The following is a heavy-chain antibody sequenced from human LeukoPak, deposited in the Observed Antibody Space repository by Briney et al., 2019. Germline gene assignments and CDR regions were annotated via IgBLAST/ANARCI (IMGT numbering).Heavy chain of an antibody. D-gene: IGHD6-19*01. J-gene: IGHJ4*02. CDR3: ARLYSSGSPDY. Sequence: PGGSLRLSCAASGFTFSSYWMHWVRQTPGKGLVWVSHINGDGSSTSYADSVKGRFTISRDNAKNTLYLQMNSLRAEDTAVYYCARLYSSGSPDYWGQGTLVTVSS. V-gene: IGHV3-74*01. CDR1: GFTFSSYW. CDR2: INGDGSST.